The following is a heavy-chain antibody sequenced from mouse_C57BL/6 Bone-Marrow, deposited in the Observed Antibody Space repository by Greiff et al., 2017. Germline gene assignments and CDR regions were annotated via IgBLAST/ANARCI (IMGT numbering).Heavy chain of an antibody. CDR1: GYSFTDYN. Sequence: VQLKESGPELVKPGASVKISCKAPGYSFTDYNMNWVKQSNGKSLEWIGVINPNYGTTSYNQKFKGKATLTVDQSSSTAYMQLNSLTSEDSAVYYCAREVYDGFWYFDVWGTGTTVTVSS. D-gene: IGHD2-3*01. CDR3: AREVYDGFWYFDV. V-gene: IGHV1-39*01. J-gene: IGHJ1*03. CDR2: INPNYGTT.